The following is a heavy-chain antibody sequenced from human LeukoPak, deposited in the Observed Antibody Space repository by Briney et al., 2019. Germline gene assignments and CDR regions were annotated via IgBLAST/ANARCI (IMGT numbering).Heavy chain of an antibody. V-gene: IGHV3-30*04. D-gene: IGHD6-19*01. CDR3: ARDGVAGGFDY. CDR1: GFTFSSYA. CDR2: ISYDGSNK. J-gene: IGHJ4*02. Sequence: PGRSLRLSCAASGFTFSSYAMHWVRQAPGKGLEWVAVISYDGSNKYYADSVKGRFTISRDNSKNTLYLQMNSLRVEDTAVYYCARDGVAGGFDYWGQGILVTVSS.